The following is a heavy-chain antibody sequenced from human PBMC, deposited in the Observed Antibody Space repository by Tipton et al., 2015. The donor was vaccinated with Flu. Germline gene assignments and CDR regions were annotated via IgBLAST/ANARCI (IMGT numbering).Heavy chain of an antibody. D-gene: IGHD4-17*01. V-gene: IGHV4-61*09. CDR3: ARDYGDLNWFDP. J-gene: IGHJ5*02. Sequence: TLSLTYTVSGGSISSSSYYWTWIRQPAGKGLEWIGQIYTSGSTKYNPSLKSRVTMSLDTSKNHFSLKLSSVTAADTAMYYCARDYGDLNWFDPWGQGTLVTVSS. CDR1: GGSISSSSYY. CDR2: IYTSGST.